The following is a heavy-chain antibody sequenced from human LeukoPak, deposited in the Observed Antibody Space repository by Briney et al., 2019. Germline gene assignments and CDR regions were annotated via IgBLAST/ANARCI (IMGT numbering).Heavy chain of an antibody. CDR1: GGSISSFY. CDR2: IDSSGIT. D-gene: IGHD3-16*01. Sequence: SETLSLTCTVSGGSISSFYYTWIRQPPGKGLEWLGYIDSSGITNYNSSLNSRVTISLDTSQNQFSLKLNSVTAADTAVYYCARETSQKGAHYMDVWGKGTTVTISS. J-gene: IGHJ6*03. V-gene: IGHV4-59*01. CDR3: ARETSQKGAHYMDV.